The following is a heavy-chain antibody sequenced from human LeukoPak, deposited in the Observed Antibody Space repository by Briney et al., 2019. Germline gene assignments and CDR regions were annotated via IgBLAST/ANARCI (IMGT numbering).Heavy chain of an antibody. V-gene: IGHV3-23*01. CDR2: ISGSGDST. CDR3: AKGKIVDTRTWIGDY. J-gene: IGHJ4*02. CDR1: GFIYSNYA. Sequence: GGSLRLSCAASGFIYSNYAMSWVRQAPGKGLEWVSVISGSGDSTYYVDSVKGRFTISRDNSKNMLYLQMNSLRAEDTALYYCAKGKIVDTRTWIGDYWGQGILATVSS. D-gene: IGHD5-18*01.